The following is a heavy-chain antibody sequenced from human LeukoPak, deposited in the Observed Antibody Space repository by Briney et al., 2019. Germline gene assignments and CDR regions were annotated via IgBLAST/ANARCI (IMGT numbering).Heavy chain of an antibody. V-gene: IGHV3-30*01. D-gene: IGHD1-26*01. J-gene: IGHJ4*02. CDR1: GFTFSSYA. CDR3: ARANSGSYVGDY. CDR2: ISYDGGNK. Sequence: PGGSLRLSCAASGFTFSSYAMHWVRQAPGKGLEWVAVISYDGGNKYYADSVKGRFTISRDNSKNTLYLQMNSLRAEDTAVYYCARANSGSYVGDYWGQGTLVTVSS.